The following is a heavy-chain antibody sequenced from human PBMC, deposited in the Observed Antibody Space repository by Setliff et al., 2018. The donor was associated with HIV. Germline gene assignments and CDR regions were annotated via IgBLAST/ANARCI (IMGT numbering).Heavy chain of an antibody. J-gene: IGHJ4*02. Sequence: TLSLTCAVYGGSFSGYYWSWIRQPPGKGLEWIGEINHSGSTNYNMSLWSRVTISLDASRNRFSLELISVTAADTAVYYCAGGPGTTSIDYWAQGTLVTVSS. CDR3: AGGPGTTSIDY. D-gene: IGHD1-26*01. CDR1: GGSFSGYY. V-gene: IGHV4-34*01. CDR2: INHSGST.